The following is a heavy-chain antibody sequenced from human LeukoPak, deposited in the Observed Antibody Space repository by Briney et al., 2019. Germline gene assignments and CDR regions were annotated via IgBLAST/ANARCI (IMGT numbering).Heavy chain of an antibody. D-gene: IGHD3-22*01. CDR1: GGSISSVSYY. J-gene: IGHJ4*02. CDR3: ASRGYNYESSGYYF. V-gene: IGHV4-61*02. CDR2: IYTSGST. Sequence: PSETLSLTCTVSGGSISSVSYYWSWIRQPAGKGLEWIGRIYTSGSTNYNPSLKSRVTISLDTSKNQFSLKLSSVTAADTAVYYCASRGYNYESSGYYFWGQGTLVTVSS.